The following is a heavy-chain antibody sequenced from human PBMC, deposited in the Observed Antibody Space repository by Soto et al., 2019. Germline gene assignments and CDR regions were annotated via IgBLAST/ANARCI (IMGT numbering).Heavy chain of an antibody. Sequence: QVQLVQSGPEVKMPGSSVKVSCKASGDTFNSYTINWVRQAPGQGLQWMGRTIPILAMSNYALKFQGRVTITADKSPTTAYMALSRLRSDDTAVYYCAASYGSGSRAFDYWGQGTLVTVSS. D-gene: IGHD3-10*01. V-gene: IGHV1-69*02. J-gene: IGHJ4*02. CDR1: GDTFNSYT. CDR2: TIPILAMS. CDR3: AASYGSGSRAFDY.